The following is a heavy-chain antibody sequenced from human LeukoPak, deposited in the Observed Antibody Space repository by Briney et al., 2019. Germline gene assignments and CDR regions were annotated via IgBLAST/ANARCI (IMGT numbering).Heavy chain of an antibody. CDR2: INPNSGGT. CDR3: ARSRITMVRGVIIEIGY. Sequence: GASVKVSCKASGYTFTGYHMHWVRQAPGQGLEWMGWINPNSGGTNYAQKFQGRVTMTRDTSISTAYMELSRLRSDDTAVYYCARSRITMVRGVIIEIGYWGQGTLVTVSS. J-gene: IGHJ4*02. V-gene: IGHV1-2*02. CDR1: GYTFTGYH. D-gene: IGHD3-10*01.